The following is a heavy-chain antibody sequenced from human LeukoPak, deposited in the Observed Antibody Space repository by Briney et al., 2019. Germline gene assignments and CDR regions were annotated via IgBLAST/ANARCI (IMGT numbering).Heavy chain of an antibody. CDR3: AKNRGGYCSSTSCYPDY. D-gene: IGHD2-2*01. Sequence: GGSLRLSCAASGFTFSSYGMHWVRQAPGKGLEWVAVIWYDGSNKYYADSVKGRFTISRDNSKNTLYLQMNSLRAEDTAVYYCAKNRGGYCSSTSCYPDYWGQGTLVTVSS. J-gene: IGHJ4*02. CDR2: IWYDGSNK. CDR1: GFTFSSYG. V-gene: IGHV3-33*06.